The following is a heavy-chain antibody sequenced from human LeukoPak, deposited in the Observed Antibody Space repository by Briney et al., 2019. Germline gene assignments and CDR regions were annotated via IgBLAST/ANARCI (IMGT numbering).Heavy chain of an antibody. CDR3: ARGPKIRGYSYGYYYYYYMDV. CDR1: GFTFSNYS. D-gene: IGHD5-18*01. CDR2: ISSSSSYI. V-gene: IGHV3-21*01. Sequence: PGGSLRLSCAASGFTFSNYSMNWVRQAPGKGLEWVSSISSSSSYIYYADSVKGRFTISRDSAKNSLYLQMNSLRAEDTAVYYCARGPKIRGYSYGYYYYYYMDVWGKGTTVTVSS. J-gene: IGHJ6*03.